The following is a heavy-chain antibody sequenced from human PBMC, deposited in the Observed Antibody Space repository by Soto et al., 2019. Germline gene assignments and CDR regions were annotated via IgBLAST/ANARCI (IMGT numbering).Heavy chain of an antibody. CDR2: IYYSGST. V-gene: IGHV4-39*07. Sequence: SETLSLTCTVSGGSISSSSYYWGWIRQPPGKGLEWIGSIYYSGSTYYNPSLKSRVTISVDTSKNQFSLKLSSVTAADTAVYYCATAGQRITMVRGVKALNYFDYWGQGTLVTVSS. J-gene: IGHJ4*02. CDR3: ATAGQRITMVRGVKALNYFDY. CDR1: GGSISSSSYY. D-gene: IGHD3-10*01.